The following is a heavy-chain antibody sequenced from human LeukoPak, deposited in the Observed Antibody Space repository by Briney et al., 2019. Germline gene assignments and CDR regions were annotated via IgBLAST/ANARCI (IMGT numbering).Heavy chain of an antibody. CDR1: GFTVSSSY. CDR2: ISWNSGSI. V-gene: IGHV3-9*03. Sequence: PGGSLRLSCAASGFTVSSSYMSWVRQAPGKGLEWVSGISWNSGSIGYADSVKGRFTISRDNAKNSLYLQMNSLRAEDMALYYCAKGGAARRWIYYFDYWGQGTLVTVSS. CDR3: AKGGAARRWIYYFDY. D-gene: IGHD6-6*01. J-gene: IGHJ4*02.